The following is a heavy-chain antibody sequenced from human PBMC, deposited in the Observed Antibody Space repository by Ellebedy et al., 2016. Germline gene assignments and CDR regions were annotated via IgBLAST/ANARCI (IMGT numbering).Heavy chain of an antibody. V-gene: IGHV4-61*08. Sequence: SETLSLTXTVSGGSISSGDYYWSWIRQPPGKGLEWIGYIYHSGSTNYNPSLKSRVTISVDTSKNQFSLKLSSVTAADTAVYYCARVSSDHFDPWGQGTLVTVSS. D-gene: IGHD2-15*01. CDR2: IYHSGST. CDR3: ARVSSDHFDP. J-gene: IGHJ5*02. CDR1: GGSISSGDYY.